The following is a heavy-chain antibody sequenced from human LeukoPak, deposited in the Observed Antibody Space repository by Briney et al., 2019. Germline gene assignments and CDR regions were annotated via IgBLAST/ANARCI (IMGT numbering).Heavy chain of an antibody. CDR2: LYWDDNK. D-gene: IGHD3-10*01. J-gene: IGHJ4*02. CDR1: GFSLSTRGVG. CDR3: AHLIDSGSARYYFDY. V-gene: IGHV2-5*02. Sequence: ESGPTLVTPTQTLTLTCTFSGFSLSTRGVGVGWIRQPPGKALEWLALLYWDDNKRYSPSLKSRLTITKDTSKNQVVLTMTNMDPVDTATYYCAHLIDSGSARYYFDYWGQGILVTVSS.